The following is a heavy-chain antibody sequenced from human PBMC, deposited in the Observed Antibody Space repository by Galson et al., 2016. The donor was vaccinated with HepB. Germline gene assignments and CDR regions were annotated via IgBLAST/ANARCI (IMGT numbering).Heavy chain of an antibody. J-gene: IGHJ6*02. V-gene: IGHV4-4*02. D-gene: IGHD2-2*01. Sequence: SETLSLTCAVSGDSISWTWWSWVRQAPGKGLEWIGEMHHSGLSNYNPSLKSRVSTSVDTSRNQFSLRLSSVTAADTAVYYCARHAFYCSSTQCLGGMDVWGQGTTVTVSS. CDR1: GDSISWTW. CDR3: ARHAFYCSSTQCLGGMDV. CDR2: MHHSGLS.